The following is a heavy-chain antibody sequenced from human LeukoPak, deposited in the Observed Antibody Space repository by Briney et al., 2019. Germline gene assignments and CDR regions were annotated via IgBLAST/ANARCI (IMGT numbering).Heavy chain of an antibody. CDR2: IYPGDSDT. V-gene: IGHV5-51*01. CDR3: ARLSNPGSMGAFDV. D-gene: IGHD3-10*01. J-gene: IGHJ3*01. Sequence: GESLKISCKASGYSFISYWIAWVRQMPGKGLEYMGIIYPGDSDTRYSPSFQGQVSFSADKSTSTVYLQWRSLKAFDTAMYSCARLSNPGSMGAFDVWGQGTMVTVSS. CDR1: GYSFISYW.